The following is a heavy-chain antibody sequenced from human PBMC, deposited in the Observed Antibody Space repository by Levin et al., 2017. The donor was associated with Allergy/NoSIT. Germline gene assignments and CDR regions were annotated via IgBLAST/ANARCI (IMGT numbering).Heavy chain of an antibody. CDR2: IIPIFGTA. CDR3: ARGGYSGYDPPEIYYYYYMDV. Sequence: SVKVSCKASGGTFSSYAISWVRQAPGQGLEWMGGIIPIFGTANYAQKFQGRVTITADESTSTAYMELSSLRSEDTAVYYCARGGYSGYDPPEIYYYYYMDVWGKGTTVTVSS. V-gene: IGHV1-69*13. CDR1: GGTFSSYA. D-gene: IGHD5-12*01. J-gene: IGHJ6*03.